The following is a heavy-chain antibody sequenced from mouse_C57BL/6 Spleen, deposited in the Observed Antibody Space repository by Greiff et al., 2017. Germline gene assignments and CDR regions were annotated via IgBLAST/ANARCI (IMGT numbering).Heavy chain of an antibody. J-gene: IGHJ4*01. D-gene: IGHD4-1*01. CDR3: ARLGRLGDYYAMDY. Sequence: EVQLQQSGPELVKPGASVKISCKASGYSFTGYYMNWVKQSPEKSLEWIGEINPSTGGTTYNQKFKAKATLTVDKSSSTAYMQLKSLTSEDSAVYYCARLGRLGDYYAMDYWGQGTSVTVSS. V-gene: IGHV1-42*01. CDR2: INPSTGGT. CDR1: GYSFTGYY.